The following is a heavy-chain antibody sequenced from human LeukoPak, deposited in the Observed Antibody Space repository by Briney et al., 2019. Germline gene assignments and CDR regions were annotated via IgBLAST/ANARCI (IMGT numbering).Heavy chain of an antibody. J-gene: IGHJ3*02. CDR1: GYTFTGYY. CDR3: ARPYDSSGYPDAFDI. CDR2: INPDSGGT. V-gene: IGHV1-2*02. Sequence: GASVKVSCKASGYTFTGYYMHWVRQAPGQGLEWMGWINPDSGGTDYAQKLQGRVTMTIDTSTSTAYMELRSLRSDDTAVYYCARPYDSSGYPDAFDIWGQGTMVTVSS. D-gene: IGHD3-22*01.